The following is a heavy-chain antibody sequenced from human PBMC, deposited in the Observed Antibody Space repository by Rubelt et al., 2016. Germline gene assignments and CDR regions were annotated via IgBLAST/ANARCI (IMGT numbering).Heavy chain of an antibody. V-gene: IGHV3-23*01. CDR2: ISGSGGNT. CDR1: GFSFNTYK. Sequence: GSLRLSCEASGFSFNTYKMNWVRQAPGQGPEWVSAISGSGGNTYYADSVKGRFTISRDNSKNTLYLQLNSLRAEDTALYYCARDVIPYYYYGMDVWGQGTTVTVSS. D-gene: IGHD3-16*02. CDR3: ARDVIPYYYYGMDV. J-gene: IGHJ6*02.